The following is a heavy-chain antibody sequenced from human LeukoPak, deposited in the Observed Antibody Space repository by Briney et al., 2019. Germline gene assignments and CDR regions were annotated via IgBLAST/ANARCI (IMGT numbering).Heavy chain of an antibody. CDR2: ISMSSYYI. V-gene: IGHV3-21*01. CDR3: ARDPTGRYQLLPKPYNWFDP. CDR1: GFTFRSYS. Sequence: NSGGSLRLSCAVSGFTFRSYSMNSVRQDPGKGMEWVSFISMSSYYIYYADSGKGRFTISRDNAKNSLYLQMNSLRAEDTAVYYCARDPTGRYQLLPKPYNWFDPWGQGTLVTVSS. J-gene: IGHJ5*02. D-gene: IGHD2-2*01.